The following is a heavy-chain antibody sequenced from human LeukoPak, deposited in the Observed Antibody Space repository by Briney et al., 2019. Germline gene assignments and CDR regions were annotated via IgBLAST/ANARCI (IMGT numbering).Heavy chain of an antibody. CDR2: ISWNSGSI. J-gene: IGHJ3*02. CDR3: AKGDAFDI. V-gene: IGHV3-9*03. CDR1: GFMFSNYD. Sequence: PGGSLRLSCAASGFMFSNYDMNWARQTPGKGLEWVSGISWNSGSIGYADSVKGRFTISRDNAKNSLYLQMNSLRAEDMALYYCAKGDAFDIWGQGTMVTVSS.